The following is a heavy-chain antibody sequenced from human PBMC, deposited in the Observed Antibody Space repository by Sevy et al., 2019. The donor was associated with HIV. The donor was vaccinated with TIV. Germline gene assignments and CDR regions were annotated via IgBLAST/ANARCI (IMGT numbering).Heavy chain of an antibody. Sequence: GGSLRLSCAASAFTFSDYASHWVRQAPGKGLEWLAVISFDGNKQYFADSVQGRFTISRDSLKNTVSLHMNSLRVEDTAVYFCARELLPGSYYYYMDVWGKGTTVTVSS. CDR1: AFTFSDYA. J-gene: IGHJ6*03. CDR2: ISFDGNKQ. CDR3: ARELLPGSYYYYMDV. D-gene: IGHD2-15*01. V-gene: IGHV3-30-3*01.